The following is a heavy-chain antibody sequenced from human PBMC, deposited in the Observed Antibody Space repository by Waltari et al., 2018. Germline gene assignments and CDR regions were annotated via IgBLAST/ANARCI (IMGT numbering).Heavy chain of an antibody. J-gene: IGHJ4*02. V-gene: IGHV4-38-2*01. D-gene: IGHD6-6*01. CDR3: AGGSSPNFDY. CDR2: IYHSGST. CDR1: GYSISSGYS. Sequence: QVQLQESGPGLVKPSETLSLTCAVSGYSISSGYSWGWIRQPPGKGLEWIGSIYHSGSTYYNPSLKSRVTISVDTSKNQFSLKLSSVTAADTAVYYCAGGSSPNFDYWGQGTLVTVSS.